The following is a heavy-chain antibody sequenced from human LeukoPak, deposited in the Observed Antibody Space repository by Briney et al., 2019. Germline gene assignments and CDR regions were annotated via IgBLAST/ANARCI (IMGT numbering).Heavy chain of an antibody. CDR3: AGNGVKCTYGYGPYYGMDV. Sequence: GGSLRLSCAASGFTFRSYWMSWVRQAPGKGLEWVANIKQDGSEENYVDSVKGRFIISRDNAKNSVYLQMNSLRAEDTAVYYCAGNGVKCTYGYGPYYGMDVWGQGTTVTFSS. CDR2: IKQDGSEE. J-gene: IGHJ6*02. D-gene: IGHD5-18*01. CDR1: GFTFRSYW. V-gene: IGHV3-7*01.